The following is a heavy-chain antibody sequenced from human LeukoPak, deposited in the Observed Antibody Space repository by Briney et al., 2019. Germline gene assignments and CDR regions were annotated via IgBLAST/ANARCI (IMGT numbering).Heavy chain of an antibody. CDR1: GGSFSGYY. J-gene: IGHJ4*02. D-gene: IGHD3-22*01. CDR3: AAHEQGYDSSGYLDY. V-gene: IGHV4-34*01. Sequence: SETLSLTCAVYGGSFSGYYWSWIRQPPGKGLEWIGEINHSGSTNCNPSLKSRVTISVDTSRNQFSLKLSSVTAADTAVYYCAAHEQGYDSSGYLDYWGQGTLVTVSS. CDR2: INHSGST.